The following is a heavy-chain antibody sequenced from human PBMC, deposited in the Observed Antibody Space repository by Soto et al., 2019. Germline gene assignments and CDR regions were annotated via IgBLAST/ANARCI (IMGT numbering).Heavy chain of an antibody. Sequence: EVQLVESGGGLVQPGGSLRLSCAASGFTLDDYAIHWVRQAPGKGLEWVSGISWNGAATGYMNSVKGRFSISRDNTKNTLYLLMNSLRSEDTAVYYCANLPLYGSGFDCWGQGTLVTVSS. V-gene: IGHV3-9*01. CDR1: GFTLDDYA. J-gene: IGHJ4*02. D-gene: IGHD3-10*01. CDR3: ANLPLYGSGFDC. CDR2: ISWNGAAT.